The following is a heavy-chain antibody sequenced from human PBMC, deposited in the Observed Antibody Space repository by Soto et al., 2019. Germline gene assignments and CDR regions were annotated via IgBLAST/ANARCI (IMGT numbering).Heavy chain of an antibody. CDR3: AQGGGSGSYSDFDY. Sequence: QVQLVESGGGVVQPGRSVRLSCAASGFTFSSYGMHWVRQAPGKGLAWVAVISYDGSNKYYADSVKGRFTISRDNSTNALYLQTSSLTAEDTAVYYCAQGGGSGSYSDFDYWGQGTLVTVSS. CDR1: GFTFSSYG. CDR2: ISYDGSNK. J-gene: IGHJ4*02. D-gene: IGHD1-26*01. V-gene: IGHV3-30*18.